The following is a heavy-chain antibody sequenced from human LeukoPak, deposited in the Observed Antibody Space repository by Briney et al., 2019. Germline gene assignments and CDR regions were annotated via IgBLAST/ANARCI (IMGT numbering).Heavy chain of an antibody. D-gene: IGHD4-23*01. V-gene: IGHV3-53*01. J-gene: IGHJ4*02. CDR3: VGGTTVATLYSFDY. CDR2: LFSGGTP. Sequence: GGSLRLSCAVSGFTVSSNFMSWVRQAPGKGLEWVSVLFSGGTPYYADSVKGRFTISRDKSKNTLFLQMNSLRVEDTAVYYCVGGTTVATLYSFDYWGQGTLVTVSS. CDR1: GFTVSSNF.